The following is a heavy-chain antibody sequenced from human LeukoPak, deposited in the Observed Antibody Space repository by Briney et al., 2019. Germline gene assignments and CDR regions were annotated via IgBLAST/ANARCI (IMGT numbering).Heavy chain of an antibody. Sequence: PGGSLRLSCAASGFTFDDYGMSWVRQAPGKGLEWVSGINWNGGSTGYADSVKGRFTISRDNAKNSLYLQMNSLRAEDTALYYCARRIAAAGTDYFDYWGQGTLVTVSS. J-gene: IGHJ4*02. CDR2: INWNGGST. CDR1: GFTFDDYG. CDR3: ARRIAAAGTDYFDY. D-gene: IGHD6-13*01. V-gene: IGHV3-20*04.